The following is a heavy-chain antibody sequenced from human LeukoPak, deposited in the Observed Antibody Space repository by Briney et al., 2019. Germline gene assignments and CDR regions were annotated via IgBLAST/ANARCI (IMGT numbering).Heavy chain of an antibody. CDR3: ARGTTNYYDSSGYKGNASDI. V-gene: IGHV3-74*01. CDR2: INSDGTGA. Sequence: PGGSLRLSCAASQFYFASYWMHWVRQTPGKGLMWVARINSDGTGATYADSVKGRFTISRDNAKNSLYLQMNSLRAEDTAVYYCARGTTNYYDSSGYKGNASDIWGQGTMVTVSS. CDR1: QFYFASYW. J-gene: IGHJ3*02. D-gene: IGHD3-22*01.